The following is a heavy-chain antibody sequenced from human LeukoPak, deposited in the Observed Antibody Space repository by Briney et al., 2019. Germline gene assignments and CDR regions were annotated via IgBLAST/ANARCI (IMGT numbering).Heavy chain of an antibody. CDR1: GFTFSSHV. CDR3: ARILDSAWGELGY. J-gene: IGHJ4*02. Sequence: GGSLRLSCAASGFTFSSHVMHWVRQAPGKGLEWVAVILFDGNNKYYADSVKGRFTISRDNSKNTLYLQMNSLRAEDTAVYYCARILDSAWGELGYWGQGTLVTVSS. V-gene: IGHV3-30*04. D-gene: IGHD6-19*01. CDR2: ILFDGNNK.